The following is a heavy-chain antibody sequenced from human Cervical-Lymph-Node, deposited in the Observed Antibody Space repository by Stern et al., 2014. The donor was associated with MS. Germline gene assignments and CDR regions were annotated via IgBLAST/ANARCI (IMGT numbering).Heavy chain of an antibody. D-gene: IGHD1-26*01. CDR3: MRDRGRVATTTGDF. J-gene: IGHJ4*02. CDR1: GFTFSNYG. CDR2: ISAYNGNI. V-gene: IGHV1-18*01. Sequence: VQLVQPGPEVKKPGASVKVSCKASGFTFSNYGLSWVRQAPGQGLEWMGWISAYNGNIDLAQKFQGRLTMTTDTSTSTVYMELNSLRSDDTAEYYCMRDRGRVATTTGDFWGQGTLVTVTT.